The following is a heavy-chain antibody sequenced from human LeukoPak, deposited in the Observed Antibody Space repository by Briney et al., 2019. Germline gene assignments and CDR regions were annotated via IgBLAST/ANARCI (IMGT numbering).Heavy chain of an antibody. D-gene: IGHD3-22*01. V-gene: IGHV3-23*01. Sequence: GGSLRLSCRASGFTFSAYAMTWVRQAPGKGLEWVSGISGSGGSTYYSGSVKGRFTISRDDSKNTLFLQMNSLRAEDTALYFCAKGKSGDSSDYYPDYWGQGTLVIVSS. CDR2: ISGSGGST. CDR3: AKGKSGDSSDYYPDY. CDR1: GFTFSAYA. J-gene: IGHJ4*02.